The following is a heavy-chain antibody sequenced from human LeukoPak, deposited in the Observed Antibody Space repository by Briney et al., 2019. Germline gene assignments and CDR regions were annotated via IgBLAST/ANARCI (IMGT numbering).Heavy chain of an antibody. D-gene: IGHD3-22*01. CDR1: GFTFSSYA. Sequence: GGSLRLSCAASGFTFSSYAMSWARQAPGKGLEWVSAISGSGGSTYYADSVKGRFTISRDNSKNTLYLQMNSLRAEDTAVYYCAKDFDYDSSGYYYVFDYWGQGTLVTVSS. V-gene: IGHV3-23*01. J-gene: IGHJ4*02. CDR2: ISGSGGST. CDR3: AKDFDYDSSGYYYVFDY.